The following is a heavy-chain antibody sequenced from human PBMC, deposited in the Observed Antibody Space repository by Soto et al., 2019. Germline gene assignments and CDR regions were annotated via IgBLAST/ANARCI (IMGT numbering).Heavy chain of an antibody. D-gene: IGHD3-3*01. V-gene: IGHV3-23*01. J-gene: IGHJ3*02. CDR3: AKDSRLPGFGLLIHAFDI. CDR1: GFTFNDYA. CDR2: ISGSLGSA. Sequence: EMQLLESGGDLGQPGGSLRLSYAVSGFTFNDYAMSWVRQAPGKGLEWVSTISGSLGSAYYAASVEGRFTISGDNSNNTLYLQMNSLRVEDTATYYSAKDSRLPGFGLLIHAFDIWGHGTMVTVSS.